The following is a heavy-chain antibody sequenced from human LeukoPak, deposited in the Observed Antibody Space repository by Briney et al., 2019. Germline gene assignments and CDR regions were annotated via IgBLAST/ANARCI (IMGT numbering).Heavy chain of an antibody. CDR2: INAGNGNT. Sequence: ASVKVSCKASGYTFTSFAMHWVRQAPGQRLEWMGWINAGNGNTKYSPKSQGRVTITRDTSASTAYMELSSLRSEDTAVYYCARAFHYGDYEPLDYWGQGTLVTVSS. CDR3: ARAFHYGDYEPLDY. V-gene: IGHV1-3*01. CDR1: GYTFTSFA. D-gene: IGHD4-17*01. J-gene: IGHJ4*02.